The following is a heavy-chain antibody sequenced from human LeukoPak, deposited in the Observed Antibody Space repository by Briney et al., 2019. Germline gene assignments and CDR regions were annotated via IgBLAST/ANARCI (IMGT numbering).Heavy chain of an antibody. V-gene: IGHV3-23*01. J-gene: IGHJ4*02. CDR3: ARTGNSRFDY. Sequence: GGSLRLSCAASGFIFSTYGMGWVRQAPGKGLEWVSGIRGGGSSTWYADFVKGRFTISRDDSKNTLYLQMNSLRVEDTAIYYCARTGNSRFDYWGQGTLVTVSS. CDR1: GFIFSTYG. CDR2: IRGGGSST. D-gene: IGHD1-7*01.